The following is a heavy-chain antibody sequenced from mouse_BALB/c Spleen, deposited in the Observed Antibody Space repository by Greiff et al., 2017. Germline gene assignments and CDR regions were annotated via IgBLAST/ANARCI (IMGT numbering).Heavy chain of an antibody. CDR1: GYTFTSYW. J-gene: IGHJ4*01. V-gene: IGHV1S22*01. D-gene: IGHD2-14*01. Sequence: LQQPGSELVRPGASVKLSCKASGYTFTSYWMNWVKQRHGQGLEWIGNIYPGSGSTNYDEKFKSKGTLTVDTSSSTAYMHLSSLTSEDSAVYSFTRWYDGYAMDYWGQGTSVTVSS. CDR3: TRWYDGYAMDY. CDR2: IYPGSGST.